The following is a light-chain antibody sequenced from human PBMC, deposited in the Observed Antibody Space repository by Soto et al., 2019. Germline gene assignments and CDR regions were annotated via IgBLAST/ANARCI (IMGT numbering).Light chain of an antibody. CDR2: EVS. CDR3: TSYATGDTFP. CDR1: SSDVGSYNR. Sequence: QSVLTQPPSVSGSPGQSVTISCTGTSSDVGSYNRVSWYQQPPGTAPKLMIYEVSNRPSGVPDRFSGSKSGNTASLTISGLQAEDEAVYYCTSYATGDTFPFGGGTKLTVL. J-gene: IGLJ2*01. V-gene: IGLV2-18*02.